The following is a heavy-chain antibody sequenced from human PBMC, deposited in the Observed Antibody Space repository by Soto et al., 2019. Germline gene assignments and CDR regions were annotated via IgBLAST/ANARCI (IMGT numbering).Heavy chain of an antibody. V-gene: IGHV3-21*01. Sequence: GGSLRLSCAASGFTFSSYSMNWVRQAPGKGLKKVTSISSSSSYIYYADSVKGRFTISRDNAKNSLYLQMNSLRADDTAVYYCATVPKGTATGHDYWGQGTLVTVSS. CDR2: ISSSSSYI. D-gene: IGHD1-1*01. CDR1: GFTFSSYS. CDR3: ATVPKGTATGHDY. J-gene: IGHJ4*02.